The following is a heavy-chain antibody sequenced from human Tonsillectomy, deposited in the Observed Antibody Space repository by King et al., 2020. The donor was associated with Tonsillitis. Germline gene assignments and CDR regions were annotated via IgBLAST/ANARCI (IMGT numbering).Heavy chain of an antibody. Sequence: VQLVESGGGLVQPGGSLRLSCAASGFTFSSYWMHWVRQAPGKGLAWVSRINSDGSTTNYADSVKGRFTISRDNAKNTLYLQMNSLRAEDTAVYYCARDLDSEFWESQPWGQGTLVTVSS. CDR3: ARDLDSEFWESQP. V-gene: IGHV3-74*01. CDR2: INSDGSTT. CDR1: GFTFSSYW. D-gene: IGHD3-10*01. J-gene: IGHJ4*02.